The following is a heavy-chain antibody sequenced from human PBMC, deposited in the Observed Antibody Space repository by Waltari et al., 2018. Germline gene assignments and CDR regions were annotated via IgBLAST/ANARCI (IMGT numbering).Heavy chain of an antibody. CDR2: IRYDGSNK. CDR3: AKDRSIEVAGTFEY. Sequence: QVQLVESGGGVVQPGGSLRLSCAASGFTFSGYGMHWVRQAPGKGLEWVAYIRYDGSNKYYGDFEKGRFTISRDNSKNTLYLQMNSLRREDTAVYYCAKDRSIEVAGTFEYWGLGTLVTVSS. D-gene: IGHD6-19*01. V-gene: IGHV3-30*02. J-gene: IGHJ4*02. CDR1: GFTFSGYG.